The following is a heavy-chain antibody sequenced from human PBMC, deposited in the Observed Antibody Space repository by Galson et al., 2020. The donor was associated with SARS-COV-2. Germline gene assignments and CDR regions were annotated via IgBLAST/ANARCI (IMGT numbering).Heavy chain of an antibody. CDR2: IYSDGTT. D-gene: IGHD1-26*01. Sequence: TGGSLRLSCAVSGFTVSSNYMSWVRQAPGKGLDWVSVIYSDGTTYFADSVKGRFTISRVNSKNTLYLQMNNLRAEDTAVYYCATLGWGLWGQGSLVTVSS. J-gene: IGHJ4*02. CDR3: ATLGWGL. CDR1: GFTVSSNY. V-gene: IGHV3-66*01.